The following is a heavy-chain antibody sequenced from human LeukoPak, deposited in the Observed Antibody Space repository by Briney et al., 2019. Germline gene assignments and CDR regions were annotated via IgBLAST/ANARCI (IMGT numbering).Heavy chain of an antibody. CDR1: GFIFANYA. CDR3: AKDRFRQWLAPDYFDL. J-gene: IGHJ2*01. Sequence: SGGSLRLSCAASGFIFANYAMTWVRQAPGKGLEWVSAIGDSDTKTNYADSVRGRFTISRDNSNNTLYLQMNSLRAEDTALYYCAKDRFRQWLAPDYFDLWGRGTLVTVSS. V-gene: IGHV3-23*01. D-gene: IGHD6-19*01. CDR2: IGDSDTKT.